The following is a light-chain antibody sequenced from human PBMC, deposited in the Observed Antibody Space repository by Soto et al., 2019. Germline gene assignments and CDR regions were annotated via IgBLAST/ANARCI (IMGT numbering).Light chain of an antibody. CDR1: QGITTY. CDR3: QHYNSYSEA. J-gene: IGKJ1*01. V-gene: IGKV1-9*01. CDR2: AAS. Sequence: IQLTQSPSSLPASVGDRVTITCRASQGITTYLAWYQQKPGKAPKLLIYAASALQSGVPSRFSGSGSGTEFTLTISSLQPDDFATYYCQHYNSYSEAFGQGTKVDIK.